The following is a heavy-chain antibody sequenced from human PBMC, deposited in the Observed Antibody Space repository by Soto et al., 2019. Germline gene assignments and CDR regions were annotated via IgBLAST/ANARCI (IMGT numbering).Heavy chain of an antibody. V-gene: IGHV3-33*01. D-gene: IGHD3-9*01. J-gene: IGHJ3*02. CDR3: ARDMSDILTGYAKDAFDI. Sequence: GGSLRLSCAASGFTFSSYGMHWVRQAPGKGLEWVAVIWYDGSNKYYADSVKGRFTISRDNSKNPLYLQMNSLRAEDTAVYYCARDMSDILTGYAKDAFDIWGQGTMVTVSS. CDR2: IWYDGSNK. CDR1: GFTFSSYG.